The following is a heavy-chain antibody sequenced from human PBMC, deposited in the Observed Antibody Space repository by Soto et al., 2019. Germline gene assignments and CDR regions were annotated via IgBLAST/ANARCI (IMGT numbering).Heavy chain of an antibody. Sequence: GASVKVSCKASGYTFTSYYMHWVRQAPGQGLEWMGIINPSGGSTSYAQKFQGRVTMTRDTSTSTVYMELSSLRSEDTAVYYCARDRMATIGNYYYGMDVWGQGTTVTVSS. J-gene: IGHJ6*02. CDR1: GYTFTSYY. V-gene: IGHV1-46*01. CDR3: ARDRMATIGNYYYGMDV. CDR2: INPSGGST. D-gene: IGHD5-12*01.